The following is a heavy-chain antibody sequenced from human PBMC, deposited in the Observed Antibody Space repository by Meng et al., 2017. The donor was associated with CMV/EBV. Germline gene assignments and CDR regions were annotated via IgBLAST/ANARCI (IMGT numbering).Heavy chain of an antibody. CDR3: ARHSIAAAGLRAFDP. V-gene: IGHV3-21*01. CDR1: GFTLSSYS. Sequence: SGFTLSSYSMNWVRQAPGKGLQWVSSITSHSDYQYYADSVRGRFTISRDNANSSLFLQMNSLRADDTAVYYCARHSIAAAGLRAFDPWGQGTLVTVSS. J-gene: IGHJ5*02. D-gene: IGHD6-25*01. CDR2: ITSHSDYQ.